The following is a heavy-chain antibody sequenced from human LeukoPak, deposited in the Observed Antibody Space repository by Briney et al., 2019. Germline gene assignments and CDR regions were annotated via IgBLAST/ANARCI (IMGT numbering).Heavy chain of an antibody. V-gene: IGHV1-58*02. J-gene: IGHJ4*02. CDR1: GFTFTSSA. CDR3: AKDLAPHYYGSGSWFDY. Sequence: SVKVSCKASGFTFTSSAMQWVRQARGQRLEWIGWIVVGSGNTNYAQKFQERVTITRDMSTSTAYMELSSLRAEDTAVYYCAKDLAPHYYGSGSWFDYWGQGTLVTVSS. D-gene: IGHD3-10*01. CDR2: IVVGSGNT.